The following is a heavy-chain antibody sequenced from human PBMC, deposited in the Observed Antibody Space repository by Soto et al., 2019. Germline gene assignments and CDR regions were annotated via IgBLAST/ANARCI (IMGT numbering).Heavy chain of an antibody. V-gene: IGHV3-7*01. J-gene: IGHJ4*02. CDR2: IKEDGTEK. CDR3: ARVRSGWYAFDY. Sequence: GGSLRLSCAASGFTLSSYWMSWVRQAPGKGLEWVANIKEDGTEKYYVDSVKGRFTISRDNAKNSLYLQMNSLRAEDTAVYYCARVRSGWYAFDYWGQGTLVTVSS. CDR1: GFTLSSYW. D-gene: IGHD6-19*01.